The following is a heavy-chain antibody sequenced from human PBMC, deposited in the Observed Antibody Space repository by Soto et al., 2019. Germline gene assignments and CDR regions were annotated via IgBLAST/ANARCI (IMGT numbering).Heavy chain of an antibody. CDR1: GGTFSSYA. J-gene: IGHJ6*02. CDR3: ASEYSSSSSSGMDV. V-gene: IGHV1-69*06. D-gene: IGHD6-6*01. CDR2: IIPIFGTA. Sequence: GASVKVSCKASGGTFSSYAISWVRQAPGQGLEWMGGIIPIFGTANYAQKFQGRVTITADKSTSTAYMELSSLRSEDTAVYYCASEYSSSSSSGMDVWGPGTTVTGSS.